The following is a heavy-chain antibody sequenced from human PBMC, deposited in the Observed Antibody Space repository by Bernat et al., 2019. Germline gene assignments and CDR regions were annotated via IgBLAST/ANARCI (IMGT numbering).Heavy chain of an antibody. CDR2: IIPIIDIA. V-gene: IGHV1-69*02. CDR1: GGTFSSYT. J-gene: IGHJ4*02. CDR3: ARHGYDLYFDD. D-gene: IGHD5-12*01. Sequence: QVQLVQSGAEVKKPGSSVKVSCKASGGTFSSYTISWVRQAPGQGLEWMGRIIPIIDIANYAQKFQGRVKITADKSTSTAYMELSSLRSEDTAVYYCARHGYDLYFDDWGQGTLVTVSS.